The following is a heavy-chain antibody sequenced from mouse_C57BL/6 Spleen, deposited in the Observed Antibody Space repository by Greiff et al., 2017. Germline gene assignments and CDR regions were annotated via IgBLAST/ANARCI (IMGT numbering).Heavy chain of an antibody. CDR2: INPRSGYT. CDR3: ARSGYYAGSWLSY. J-gene: IGHJ3*01. CDR1: GYTFTSYT. D-gene: IGHD1-1*01. Sequence: QVQLQQSGAELARPGAPVKMSCKASGYTFTSYTMNWVKQRPGQGLEWIGYINPRSGYTKYNQKFKDKATLSADKSSNTAYMQLSSLTSEDSAIYYCARSGYYAGSWLSYWRQGNLVIVS. V-gene: IGHV1-4*01.